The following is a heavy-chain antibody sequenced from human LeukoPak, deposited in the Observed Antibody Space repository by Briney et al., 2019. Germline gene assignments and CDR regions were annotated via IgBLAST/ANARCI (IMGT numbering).Heavy chain of an antibody. V-gene: IGHV3-30*18. D-gene: IGHD3-22*01. Sequence: GRSLRLSCAASGFAFSSYGMHWVRQAPGKGLEWVAVISYDGNNKYYADSVKGRFTISRDNSKNTLYLQMNSLGTEDSAIYYCAKRGGSSGYYPHLDSWGQGTLVTVSS. CDR2: ISYDGNNK. CDR3: AKRGGSSGYYPHLDS. CDR1: GFAFSSYG. J-gene: IGHJ4*02.